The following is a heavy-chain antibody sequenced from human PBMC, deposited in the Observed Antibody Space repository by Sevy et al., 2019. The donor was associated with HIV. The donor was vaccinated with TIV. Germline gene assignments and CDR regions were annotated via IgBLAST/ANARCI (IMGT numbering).Heavy chain of an antibody. Sequence: ASVKVSCKVSGKNLNDLPMHWVRQAPGKGLEWMGRFDPEDGERIYAQKLQGRVTMTEDTSRDTAYMELNSLRSEDTAMYYCATTREYYEDNSGYLDYWGQGILVTVSS. D-gene: IGHD3-16*01. J-gene: IGHJ4*02. V-gene: IGHV1-24*01. CDR3: ATTREYYEDNSGYLDY. CDR1: GKNLNDLP. CDR2: FDPEDGER.